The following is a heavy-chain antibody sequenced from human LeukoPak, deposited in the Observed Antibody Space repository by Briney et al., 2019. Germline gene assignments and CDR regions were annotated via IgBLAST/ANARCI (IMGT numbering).Heavy chain of an antibody. CDR3: ARSGHGDYSSDY. CDR2: ISSSSSYI. D-gene: IGHD4-11*01. V-gene: IGHV3-21*01. CDR1: GFTFSSYS. J-gene: IGHJ4*02. Sequence: GGSLRLSCAASGFTFSSYSMNWVRQAPGKGLEWVSSISSSSSYIYYADSVKGRFTISRDNAKNSLYLQMNSLRAEDTAVYYCARSGHGDYSSDYWGRGTLVTVSS.